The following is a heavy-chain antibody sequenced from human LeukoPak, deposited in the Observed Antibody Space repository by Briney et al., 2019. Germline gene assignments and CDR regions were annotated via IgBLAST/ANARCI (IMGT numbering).Heavy chain of an antibody. D-gene: IGHD3-10*01. CDR2: ISSSGSTI. J-gene: IGHJ4*02. CDR1: GFTFSSYE. Sequence: GGSLRLSYAASGFTFSSYEMNWVRQAPGKGLEWVSYISSSGSTIYYADSVKGRFTISRDNAKNSLYLQMNSLRAEDTAVYYCARAYGSGSFDYWGQGTLVTVSS. V-gene: IGHV3-48*03. CDR3: ARAYGSGSFDY.